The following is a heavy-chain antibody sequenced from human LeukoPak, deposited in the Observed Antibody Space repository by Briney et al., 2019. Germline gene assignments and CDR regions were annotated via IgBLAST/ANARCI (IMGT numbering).Heavy chain of an antibody. CDR2: IKPDGGEI. J-gene: IGHJ6*02. V-gene: IGHV3-7*04. Sequence: QPGGSLRLSCEASGLTFRTYWMTWVRQAPGKGLEWVANIKPDGGEIYYVDSVKGRFTISRDNAKNSLYLQMNSPRAEDTAVYYCVRGMDVWGQGTTVTVSS. CDR3: VRGMDV. CDR1: GLTFRTYW.